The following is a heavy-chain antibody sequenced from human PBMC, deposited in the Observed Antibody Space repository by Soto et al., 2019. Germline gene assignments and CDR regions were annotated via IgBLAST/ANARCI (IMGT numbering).Heavy chain of an antibody. CDR2: IYHSGST. CDR3: ARVTFLLSVFFDY. CDR1: GYSISSGYY. Sequence: SETLSLTCAVSGYSISSGYYWGWIRQPPGKGLEWIGSIYHSGSTYYNPSLKSRVTISVDTSKNQFSLKLSSVTAADTAVYYCARVTFLLSVFFDYWGQGTLVTVSS. D-gene: IGHD3-16*02. J-gene: IGHJ4*02. V-gene: IGHV4-38-2*01.